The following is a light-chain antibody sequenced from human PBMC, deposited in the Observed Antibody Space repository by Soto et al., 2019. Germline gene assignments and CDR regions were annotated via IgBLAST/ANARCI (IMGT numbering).Light chain of an antibody. Sequence: DIQMTQSPSSLSASVGDRVTITCRASQSLSRYVNWYQQKPGKAPKLLIYTGSSLQSGVPSRFSGRGSGTGFTLSISSLQPEDSAVYYCQQTYRTPLTFGGGTRVEI. CDR2: TGS. CDR1: QSLSRY. V-gene: IGKV1-39*01. J-gene: IGKJ4*01. CDR3: QQTYRTPLT.